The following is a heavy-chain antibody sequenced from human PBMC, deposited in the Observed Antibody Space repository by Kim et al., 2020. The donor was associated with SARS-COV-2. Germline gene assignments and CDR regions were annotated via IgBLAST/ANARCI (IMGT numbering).Heavy chain of an antibody. Sequence: GGSLRLSCAASGFTFSSYGMHWVRQAPGKGLEWVAVISYDGSNKYYADSVKGRFTISRDNSKNTLYLQMNSLRAEDTAVYYCAKALAPYGSGSYPDYWGQGTLVTVSS. V-gene: IGHV3-30*18. CDR2: ISYDGSNK. D-gene: IGHD3-10*01. CDR1: GFTFSSYG. J-gene: IGHJ4*02. CDR3: AKALAPYGSGSYPDY.